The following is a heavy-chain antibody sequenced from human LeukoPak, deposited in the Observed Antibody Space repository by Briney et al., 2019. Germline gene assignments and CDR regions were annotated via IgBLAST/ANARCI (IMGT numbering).Heavy chain of an antibody. D-gene: IGHD5-24*01. V-gene: IGHV1-18*01. Sequence: ASVKVSCKASGYTFPNYGISWVRQAPGQGLEWMGWISTYNGDTNYAQKLQGRVTLTRDMSTSTDYLELSSLRSEDTAVYYCARDNSVRDEAWWFNPWGQGTLVTVSS. CDR2: ISTYNGDT. CDR1: GYTFPNYG. CDR3: ARDNSVRDEAWWFNP. J-gene: IGHJ5*02.